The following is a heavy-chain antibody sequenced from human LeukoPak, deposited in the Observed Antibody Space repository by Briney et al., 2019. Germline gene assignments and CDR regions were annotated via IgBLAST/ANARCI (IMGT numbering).Heavy chain of an antibody. V-gene: IGHV3-48*03. CDR1: GFTISSYE. Sequence: GGSLRLSCAASGFTISSYEMNWVRQAPGKGLEWVSYISSSGSTIYYADSVKGRFTISRDNAKNSLYLQMNSLRAEDTAVYYCARVGLRTGFDYWGQGTLVTVSS. CDR3: ARVGLRTGFDY. CDR2: ISSSGSTI. D-gene: IGHD3-10*01. J-gene: IGHJ4*02.